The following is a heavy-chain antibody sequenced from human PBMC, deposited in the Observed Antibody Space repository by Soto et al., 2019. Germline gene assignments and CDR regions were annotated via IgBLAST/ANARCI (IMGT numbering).Heavy chain of an antibody. CDR2: IYYTGST. J-gene: IGHJ2*01. CDR1: GGSIRSYD. D-gene: IGHD3-10*01. Sequence: NPXATLSLTCTVSGGSIRSYDWSWIRQPPGKGLGWIGYIYYTGSTNYNPSLKSRVTISVDTSKNQFSLKLRSVTAADTAVYYCARSMDYWYFDLWGRGTLVTVSS. V-gene: IGHV4-59*01. CDR3: ARSMDYWYFDL.